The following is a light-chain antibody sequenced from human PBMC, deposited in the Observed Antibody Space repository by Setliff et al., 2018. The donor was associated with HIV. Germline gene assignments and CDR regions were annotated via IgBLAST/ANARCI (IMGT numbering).Light chain of an antibody. CDR1: SSDVGRYNL. CDR2: QAT. V-gene: IGLV2-23*01. Sequence: ALAQPASVSGSPGQSITISCTGTSSDVGRYNLVSWYQQHPGKAPKRMIYQATKRPSGVSNRFSGSKSGNTASLTISGLQAEDEADYYCCSNTGSNTYVFGTGTKVTVL. CDR3: CSNTGSNTYV. J-gene: IGLJ1*01.